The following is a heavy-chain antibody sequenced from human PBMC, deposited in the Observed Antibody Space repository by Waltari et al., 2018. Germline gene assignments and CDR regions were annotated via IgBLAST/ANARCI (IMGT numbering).Heavy chain of an antibody. J-gene: IGHJ6*03. V-gene: IGHV3-30*02. CDR2: IRYDGSNK. CDR1: GFTFSSYG. Sequence: QVQLVESGGGVVQPGGSLRLSCAASGFTFSSYGMHWVRQAPGKGLEWVAFIRYDGSNKYYADSVKGRFTISRDNSKNTLYLQMNSLRAEDTAVYYCAKPFRDTGYYYYYMDVWGKGTTVTISS. CDR3: AKPFRDTGYYYYYMDV.